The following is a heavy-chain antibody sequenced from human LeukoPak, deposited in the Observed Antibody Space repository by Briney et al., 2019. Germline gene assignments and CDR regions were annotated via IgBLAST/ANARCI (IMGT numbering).Heavy chain of an antibody. V-gene: IGHV1-24*01. CDR3: ATFSFTV. CDR2: FDPEHGET. J-gene: IGHJ4*02. D-gene: IGHD4-17*01. Sequence: ASVKVSCKVSGYTLTELSMHWVRQAPGKGLEWMGGFDPEHGETIYAQKFQGRVTMTEDTSTDTACMELSSLRCEETAVYYCATFSFTVWGQGTLVTVSS. CDR1: GYTLTELS.